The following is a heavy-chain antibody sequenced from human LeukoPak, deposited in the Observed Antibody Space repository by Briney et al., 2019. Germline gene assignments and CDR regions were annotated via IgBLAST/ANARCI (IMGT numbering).Heavy chain of an antibody. D-gene: IGHD1-26*01. CDR2: INPNTGGT. CDR1: GYIFTGYY. J-gene: IGHJ4*02. V-gene: IGHV1-2*02. Sequence: ASVKVSCKASGYIFTGYYMHWVRQAPGQGLEWMGWINPNTGGTNYAQRSEGRVTMTTATSINTAYMELSRLRSDDMAVYYCATEDVVGASSHWGQGTLVTVSS. CDR3: ATEDVVGASSH.